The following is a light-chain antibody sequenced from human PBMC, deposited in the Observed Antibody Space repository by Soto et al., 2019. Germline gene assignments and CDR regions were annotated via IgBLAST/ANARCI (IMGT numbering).Light chain of an antibody. V-gene: IGKV1-9*01. CDR3: QQLNSYPLFT. J-gene: IGKJ3*01. CDR2: AAS. Sequence: DIQLTQSPSFLSASVGDRVTITCRASQDISSYLAWYQQKPGKAPKLLIYAASTLQSGVPSRFSGSGSGTEFTLTISSLQPEDFATYYCQQLNSYPLFTFGPGTKVDIK. CDR1: QDISSY.